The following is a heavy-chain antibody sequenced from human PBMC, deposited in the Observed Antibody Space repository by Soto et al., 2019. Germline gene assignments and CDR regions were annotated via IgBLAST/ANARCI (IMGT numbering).Heavy chain of an antibody. V-gene: IGHV3-73*01. J-gene: IGHJ3*02. CDR2: IRSKTNSYAT. CDR1: GFTFSGSS. CDR3: TTERCTGTNCYVKNAFDS. D-gene: IGHD2-2*01. Sequence: GGSLRLSCAASGFTFSGSSIHWVRQASGKGLEWIGRIRSKTNSYATAYAASVKGRFTISRDDSKNTVYLQMNSLKIEDTGVYYCTTERCTGTNCYVKNAFDSWGQGTMVTVSS.